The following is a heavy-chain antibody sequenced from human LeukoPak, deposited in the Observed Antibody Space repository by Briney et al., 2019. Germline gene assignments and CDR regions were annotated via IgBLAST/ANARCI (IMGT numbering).Heavy chain of an antibody. CDR3: ARALGGNSFDP. CDR1: GFTFSNYW. D-gene: IGHD3-10*01. V-gene: IGHV3-74*01. J-gene: IGHJ5*02. CDR2: INVDGRDI. Sequence: GGSLRLSCAASGFTFSNYWMHWVRQAPGKGLVWVSRINVDGRDITYADSVKGRFTISRDNAKNTLYLQMRSLRAEDTALYYCARALGGNSFDPWGQGTLVTISS.